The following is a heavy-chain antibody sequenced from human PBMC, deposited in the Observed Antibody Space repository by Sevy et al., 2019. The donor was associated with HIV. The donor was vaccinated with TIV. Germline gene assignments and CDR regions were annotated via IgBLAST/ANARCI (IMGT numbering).Heavy chain of an antibody. CDR1: GFTFSSYS. CDR2: ISDTGSYI. V-gene: IGHV3-21*04. D-gene: IGHD3-16*01. CDR3: AKTGRVGLGNWLDP. J-gene: IGHJ5*02. Sequence: GGSLRLSCAASGFTFSSYSMNWVRQAPGKGLEWVSSISDTGSYIYHADSVKGRFTISRDNTKNTLYLQMNSLRAEDTAMYYCAKTGRVGLGNWLDPWGQGTLVTVSS.